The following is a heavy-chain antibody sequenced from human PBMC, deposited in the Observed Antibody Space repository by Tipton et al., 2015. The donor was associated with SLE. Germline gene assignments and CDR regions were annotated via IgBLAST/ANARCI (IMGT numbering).Heavy chain of an antibody. CDR3: ARAKSGYPYAFDI. CDR1: GGSISGYY. D-gene: IGHD5-12*01. Sequence: LRLSCTVSGGSISGYYWSWFRQPAGKGLEWIGRVYSSGSTIYNPSIKSRITLSLDTSKNQFSLRVNSATAADTAVYYCARAKSGYPYAFDIWGQGTMGTVSS. CDR2: VYSSGST. J-gene: IGHJ3*02. V-gene: IGHV4-4*07.